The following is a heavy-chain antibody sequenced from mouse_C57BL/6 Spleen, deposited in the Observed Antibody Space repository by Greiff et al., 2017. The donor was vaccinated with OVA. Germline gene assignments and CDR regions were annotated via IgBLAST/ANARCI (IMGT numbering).Heavy chain of an antibody. V-gene: IGHV5-12*01. J-gene: IGHJ3*01. CDR3: ARQREFAY. Sequence: DVHLVESGGGLVQPGGSLKLSCAASGFTFSDYYMYWVRQTPEKRLEWVAYISNGGGSTYYPDTVKGRFTISRDNAKNTLYLQMSRLKSEDTAMYYCARQREFAYWGQGTLVTVSA. CDR2: ISNGGGST. CDR1: GFTFSDYY.